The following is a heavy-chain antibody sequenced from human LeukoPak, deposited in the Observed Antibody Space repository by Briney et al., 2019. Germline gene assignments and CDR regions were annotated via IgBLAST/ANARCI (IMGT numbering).Heavy chain of an antibody. D-gene: IGHD3-3*01. J-gene: IGHJ4*02. CDR2: FDPEDGYT. V-gene: IGHV1-24*01. CDR3: ATGLLPKVYDFWTD. Sequence: GASVKVSCKVSGYAITELPMHWVRQFPGKGLEWMGGFDPEDGYTMYAQKFQGRISMTEDTSTNTAYLDVGSLRSEDTAVYYCATGLLPKVYDFWTDWGQGTLVTVSS. CDR1: GYAITELP.